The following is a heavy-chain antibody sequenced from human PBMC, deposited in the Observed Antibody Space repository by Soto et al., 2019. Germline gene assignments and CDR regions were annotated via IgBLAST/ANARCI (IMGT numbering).Heavy chain of an antibody. V-gene: IGHV3-66*01. D-gene: IGHD6-19*01. J-gene: IGHJ6*03. Sequence: RGSLRLSCAASGFTASSNYMSWVRQAPGKGLEWVSVIYSGGSTYYADSVKGRFTISRDNSKNTLYLQMNSLRAEDTAVYYCARDRIAVAGSRYYYYYMDVWGKGTTVTVS. CDR1: GFTASSNY. CDR2: IYSGGST. CDR3: ARDRIAVAGSRYYYYYMDV.